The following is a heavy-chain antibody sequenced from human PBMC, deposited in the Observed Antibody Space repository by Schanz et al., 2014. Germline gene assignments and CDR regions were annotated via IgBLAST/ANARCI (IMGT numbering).Heavy chain of an antibody. J-gene: IGHJ5*02. Sequence: QVQLVQSGAEVKKPGASVKVSCKASGYTFSDYYIHWVRQAPGQGLEWMGRIVPIAGITNYAQRFQGRVTITADKSSDTAYMELSSLRSEDTAVYYCAREVGLYDRGWFDPGGQGTLVTVSS. CDR3: AREVGLYDRGWFDP. V-gene: IGHV1-46*01. CDR1: GYTFSDYY. CDR2: IVPIAGIT. D-gene: IGHD3-22*01.